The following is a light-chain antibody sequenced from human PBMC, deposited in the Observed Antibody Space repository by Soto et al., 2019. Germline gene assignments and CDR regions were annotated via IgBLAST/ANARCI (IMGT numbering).Light chain of an antibody. V-gene: IGLV2-8*01. Sequence: QSALTQPPSASGSPGQSVTISCTGSSSDVGAYKYVSWYQQYPGKAPKLMIYEVSKRPSGVPDRFSGSKSGNTASLTVSGLQDEDEADYYRTSYVGSNIWVFGGGTKLTVL. CDR1: SSDVGAYKY. CDR3: TSYVGSNIWV. CDR2: EVS. J-gene: IGLJ3*02.